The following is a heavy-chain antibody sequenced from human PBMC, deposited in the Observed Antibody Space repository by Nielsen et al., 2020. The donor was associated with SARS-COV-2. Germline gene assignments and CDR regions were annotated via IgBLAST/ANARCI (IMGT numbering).Heavy chain of an antibody. D-gene: IGHD1-26*01. V-gene: IGHV4-30-4*01. J-gene: IGHJ4*02. Sequence: SETLSLTCTVSGGSISSGDYYWSWIRQPPVKGLEWIGYIYYSGSTYYNPSLKSRVTISVDTSKNQFSLKLSSVTAADTAVYYCARVYVVGATTVDYWGQGTLVTVSS. CDR3: ARVYVVGATTVDY. CDR2: IYYSGST. CDR1: GGSISSGDYY.